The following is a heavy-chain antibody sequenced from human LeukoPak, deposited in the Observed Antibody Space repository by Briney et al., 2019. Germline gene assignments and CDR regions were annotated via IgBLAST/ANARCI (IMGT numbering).Heavy chain of an antibody. Sequence: PSETLSLTCAVSGGSIRSNKWWSWVRQPPGKELEWLGEISRSGGTNYRPSLKNRVTISIDESKNQFSLKLISVTAADTAVYYCARGLGEGSSSDWFDPWGQGTLVTVSS. CDR2: ISRSGGT. D-gene: IGHD3-16*01. V-gene: IGHV4-4*02. CDR1: GGSIRSNKW. J-gene: IGHJ5*02. CDR3: ARGLGEGSSSDWFDP.